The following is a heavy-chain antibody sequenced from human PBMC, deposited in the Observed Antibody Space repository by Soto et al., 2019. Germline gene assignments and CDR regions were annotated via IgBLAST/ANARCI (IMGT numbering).Heavy chain of an antibody. Sequence: QVQLQVSGPGLVKPSETLSLTCTVSGGSISSYYWSWIRQRAGKGLEWIGRIYTSGSTNYNPPHKSRVTMSVDTSKTQFSLKLSSVTAADTAVYYCARGSWLNFDYWGQGTLVTVSS. V-gene: IGHV4-4*07. J-gene: IGHJ4*02. D-gene: IGHD6-13*01. CDR3: ARGSWLNFDY. CDR1: GGSISSYY. CDR2: IYTSGST.